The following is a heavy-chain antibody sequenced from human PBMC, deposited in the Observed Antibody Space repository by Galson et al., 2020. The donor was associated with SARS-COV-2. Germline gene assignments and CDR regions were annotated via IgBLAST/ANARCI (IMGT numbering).Heavy chain of an antibody. D-gene: IGHD4-17*01. CDR1: GYTFTSYY. Sequence: ASVKVSCKASGYTFTSYYMHWVRQAPGQGLEWVGIINPRGGSTSYAQKFQGRVTMTRDTSTSTVYMELSSLRSEDTAVYYCARVLTTVTTNYYYYYGMDVWGQGTTVTVSS. CDR2: INPRGGST. CDR3: ARVLTTVTTNYYYYYGMDV. V-gene: IGHV1-46*01. J-gene: IGHJ6*02.